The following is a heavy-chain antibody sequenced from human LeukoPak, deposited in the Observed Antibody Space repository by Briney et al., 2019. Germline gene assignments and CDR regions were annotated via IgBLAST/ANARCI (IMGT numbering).Heavy chain of an antibody. Sequence: GESLKISCKGSGYSFTNYWIAWVRQMPGKGLEWMGIIYPGDSDTRYSPSFQRQVTISADKSISTAYLQWSSLEASDAAMYYCARQPTNGPFNHWGQGTLVTVSS. CDR1: GYSFTNYW. V-gene: IGHV5-51*01. J-gene: IGHJ4*02. CDR2: IYPGDSDT. D-gene: IGHD2-8*01. CDR3: ARQPTNGPFNH.